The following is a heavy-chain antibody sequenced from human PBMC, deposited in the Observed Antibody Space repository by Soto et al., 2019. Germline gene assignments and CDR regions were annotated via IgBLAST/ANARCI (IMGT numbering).Heavy chain of an antibody. V-gene: IGHV4-31*03. CDR2: LYYSGST. J-gene: IGHJ4*02. CDR3: GGIAAALYY. CDR1: GCSISSGGYY. D-gene: IGHD6-13*01. Sequence: QVQLQESGPGLVKPSQTLYLTCTVSGCSISSGGYYWSWIRQHPGKGLEWIGYLYYSGSTYYNPSLKSRVTISGDTSKNQYTLKLSSVTAADTGVYYCGGIAAALYYWGQGTLVTVAS.